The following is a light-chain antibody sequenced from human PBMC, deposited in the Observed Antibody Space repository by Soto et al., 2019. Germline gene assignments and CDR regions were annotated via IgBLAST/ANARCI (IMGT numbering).Light chain of an antibody. J-gene: IGLJ1*01. CDR3: SSYTSSSTLV. CDR1: SSDVGGYNY. CDR2: EVS. Sequence: QSALTQPAAVSGSPGQSITISCTGTSSDVGGYNYVSWYQQHPGKAPKLMIYEVSNRPSGVSNRFSSSKSGNTASLTISGLQAEDEADYYCSSYTSSSTLVFGTGTKHTVL. V-gene: IGLV2-14*01.